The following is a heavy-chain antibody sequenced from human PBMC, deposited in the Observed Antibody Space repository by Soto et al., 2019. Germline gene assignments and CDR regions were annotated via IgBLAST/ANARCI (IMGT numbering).Heavy chain of an antibody. CDR3: ARPYCSSTSCYRYYYGMDV. D-gene: IGHD2-2*02. Sequence: QVQLVQSGAEVKKPGSSVKVSCKASGGTFSSYAISWVRQAPGQGLEWMGGIIPIFGTANYAQKFQGRVTSTADESTSTAYMELSSLRSEDTAVYYCARPYCSSTSCYRYYYGMDVWGQGTTVTVSS. V-gene: IGHV1-69*01. CDR1: GGTFSSYA. CDR2: IIPIFGTA. J-gene: IGHJ6*02.